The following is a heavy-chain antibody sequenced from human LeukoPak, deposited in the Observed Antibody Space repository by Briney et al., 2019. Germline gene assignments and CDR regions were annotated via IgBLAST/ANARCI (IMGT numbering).Heavy chain of an antibody. CDR3: ARAYERPYYFDY. D-gene: IGHD3-22*01. CDR2: TRNKANSYTT. V-gene: IGHV3-72*01. J-gene: IGHJ4*02. Sequence: GGSLRLSCAASGFTFSDHYMDWVRQAPGEGLEWVGRTRNKANSYTTEYAASVKGRFTISRDDSKNSLYLQMNSLKTEDTAVYYCARAYERPYYFDYWGQGTLVTVYS. CDR1: GFTFSDHY.